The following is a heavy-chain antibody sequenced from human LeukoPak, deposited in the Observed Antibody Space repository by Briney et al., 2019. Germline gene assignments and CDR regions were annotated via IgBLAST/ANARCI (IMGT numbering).Heavy chain of an antibody. CDR3: ARDGDCGGDCYLYGMDV. J-gene: IGHJ6*02. CDR2: IYSGGST. CDR1: GFTVRSNY. V-gene: IGHV3-66*01. D-gene: IGHD2-21*02. Sequence: TGGSLRLSCAASGFTVRSNYMSWVRQAPGKGLEWVSVIYSGGSTYYADSVKGRFTISRDNSKNTLYLQMNSLRAEDTAVYYCARDGDCGGDCYLYGMDVWGQGTTVTVSS.